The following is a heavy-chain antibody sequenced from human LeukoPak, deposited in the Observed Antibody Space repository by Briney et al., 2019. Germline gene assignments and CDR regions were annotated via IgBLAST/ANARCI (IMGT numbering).Heavy chain of an antibody. CDR1: GGTFSSYA. J-gene: IGHJ3*02. CDR3: ARAVPEWSGAFDI. Sequence: SVKVSCKASGGTFSSYAISWVRQAPGQGVEWMGRIIPIFGTANYAQKFQGRVTITTDESTSTAYMELSSLRSEATAVYYCARAVPEWSGAFDIWGQGTMVTVSS. D-gene: IGHD3-3*01. V-gene: IGHV1-69*05. CDR2: IIPIFGTA.